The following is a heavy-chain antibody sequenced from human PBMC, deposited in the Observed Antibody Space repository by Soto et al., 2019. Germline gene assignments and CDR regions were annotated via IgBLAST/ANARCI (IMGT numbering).Heavy chain of an antibody. CDR3: ARDLSSSFVYFDY. CDR2: IWYDGSNK. D-gene: IGHD6-6*01. J-gene: IGHJ4*02. Sequence: GGSLRLSCAASGFTFSSYGMHWVRQAPGKGLEWVAVIWYDGSNKYYADSVKGRFTISRDNSKNTLYLQMNSLRAEDTAVYYCARDLSSSFVYFDYWGQGTLVTVSS. CDR1: GFTFSSYG. V-gene: IGHV3-33*01.